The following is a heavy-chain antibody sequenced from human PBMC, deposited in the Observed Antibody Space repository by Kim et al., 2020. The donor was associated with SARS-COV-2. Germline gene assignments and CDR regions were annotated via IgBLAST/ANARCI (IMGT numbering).Heavy chain of an antibody. Sequence: SETLSLTCAISGDSVSGRAVAWHWVRQSPSRGLEWLGRTYYRSRWLYDYSPSLQSRITINPDTSGNQFSLQVNSVSPEDTAVYYCAGEYVSQLDYWGQGTLVTVSS. V-gene: IGHV6-1*01. D-gene: IGHD3-10*02. CDR2: TYYRSRWLY. CDR1: GDSVSGRAVA. CDR3: AGEYVSQLDY. J-gene: IGHJ4*02.